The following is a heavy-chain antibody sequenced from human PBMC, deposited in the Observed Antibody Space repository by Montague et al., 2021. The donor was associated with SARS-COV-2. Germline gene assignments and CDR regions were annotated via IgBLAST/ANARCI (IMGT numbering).Heavy chain of an antibody. Sequence: SETLSLTCTVHRGSFSGYYWTWIRQPPGKGLEWIGEINHSGGVNYNPSLKSRVIISVDTSKNHSSLKLRSVTAADTAIYYCARGYCSSTTCYRSLHYWGQGTLVAVSS. D-gene: IGHD2-2*01. CDR3: ARGYCSSTTCYRSLHY. CDR1: RGSFSGYY. J-gene: IGHJ4*02. V-gene: IGHV4-34*01. CDR2: INHSGGV.